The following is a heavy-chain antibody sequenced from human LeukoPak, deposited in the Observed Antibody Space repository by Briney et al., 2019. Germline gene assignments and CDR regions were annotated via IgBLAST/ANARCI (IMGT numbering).Heavy chain of an antibody. J-gene: IGHJ4*02. V-gene: IGHV3-30-3*01. Sequence: GGSLRLSCAASGFTFSSYAMHWVRQAPGKGLEWVAVISYDGSNKYYADSVKGRFTISRDNSKNTLYLQMNSPRAEDTAVYYCAREVLGAAYFDYWGQGTLVTVSS. CDR3: AREVLGAAYFDY. D-gene: IGHD6-13*01. CDR2: ISYDGSNK. CDR1: GFTFSSYA.